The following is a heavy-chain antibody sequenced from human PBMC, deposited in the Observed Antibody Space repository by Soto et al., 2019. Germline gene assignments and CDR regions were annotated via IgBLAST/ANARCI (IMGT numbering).Heavy chain of an antibody. D-gene: IGHD3-3*01. CDR3: ARDLHTYYDFWSCYFTGISY. V-gene: IGHV3-11*01. CDR1: GFTFSDYY. CDR2: ISSSGSTI. Sequence: GGSLRLSCAASGFTFSDYYMSWIRQAPGKGLEWVSYISSSGSTIYYADSVKGRFTISRDNAKNSLYLQMNSLRAEDTAVYYCARDLHTYYDFWSCYFTGISYWGQGTLVTVSS. J-gene: IGHJ4*02.